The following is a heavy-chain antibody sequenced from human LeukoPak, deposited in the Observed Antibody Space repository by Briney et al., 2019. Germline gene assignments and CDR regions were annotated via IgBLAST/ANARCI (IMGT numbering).Heavy chain of an antibody. CDR1: GFTFSSYG. CDR3: ARDDALGDNALDI. J-gene: IGHJ3*02. Sequence: GGSLRLSCAASGFTFSSYGMHWVRQAPGRGLEWVAVILDDGSQEKYADSVKGRFTISRDNSRNTLFLQMNSLRAEDTAVYYCARDDALGDNALDIWGQGTMVTVSS. V-gene: IGHV3-33*01. D-gene: IGHD3-16*01. CDR2: ILDDGSQE.